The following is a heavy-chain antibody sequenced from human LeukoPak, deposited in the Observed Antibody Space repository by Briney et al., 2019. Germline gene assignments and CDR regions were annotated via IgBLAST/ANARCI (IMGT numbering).Heavy chain of an antibody. D-gene: IGHD5-24*01. Sequence: PSETLSHTCTVSGGSISSYYWSWIRQPPGKGLEWIGYIYYSGSTNYNPSLKSRVTISVDTSKNQFSLKLSSVTAADTAVYYCARWGRWLQEAPDYWGQGTLVTVSS. V-gene: IGHV4-59*01. CDR2: IYYSGST. CDR3: ARWGRWLQEAPDY. CDR1: GGSISSYY. J-gene: IGHJ4*02.